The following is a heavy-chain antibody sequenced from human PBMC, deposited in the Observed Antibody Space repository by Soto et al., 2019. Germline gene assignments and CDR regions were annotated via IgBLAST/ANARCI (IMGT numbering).Heavy chain of an antibody. D-gene: IGHD6-6*01. V-gene: IGHV3-48*03. CDR1: GFTFSSYE. CDR3: ARVIDKMIAARPDPFDI. J-gene: IGHJ3*02. Sequence: GGSLRLSCAASGFTFSSYEMNWVRQAPGKGLEWVSYISSSGSTIYYADSTKGLFTISRDNDKNSLYLQMNSLRAEDTAVYYCARVIDKMIAARPDPFDIWGQGTMVTVSS. CDR2: ISSSGSTI.